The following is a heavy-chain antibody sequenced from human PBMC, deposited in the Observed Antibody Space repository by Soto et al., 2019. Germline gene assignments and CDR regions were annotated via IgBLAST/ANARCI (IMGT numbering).Heavy chain of an antibody. CDR1: GYTLTELS. D-gene: IGHD3-22*01. CDR3: ARFESSGYHWFDP. J-gene: IGHJ5*02. CDR2: FDPEDGET. Sequence: ASVKVSCKVSGYTLTELSMHWVRQAPGKGLEWMGGFDPEDGETIYAQKFQGRVTITADESTSTAYMELSSLRSEDTAVYYCARFESSGYHWFDPWGQGTLVTVSS. V-gene: IGHV1-24*01.